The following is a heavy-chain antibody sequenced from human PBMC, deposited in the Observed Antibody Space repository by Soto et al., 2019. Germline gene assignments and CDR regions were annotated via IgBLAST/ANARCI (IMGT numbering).Heavy chain of an antibody. CDR3: ARPAYYYGSGSYNDY. J-gene: IGHJ4*02. D-gene: IGHD3-10*01. Sequence: QVQLVQSGAEVKKPGSSVKVSCKASGGTFSSYAMSWVRQAPGQGLEWMGGIIPIFGTADYAQKFQDRLTITADESTSTAYMELSSLRSEVTAVYYCARPAYYYGSGSYNDYWGQGTLVTVSS. CDR2: IIPIFGTA. V-gene: IGHV1-69*01. CDR1: GGTFSSYA.